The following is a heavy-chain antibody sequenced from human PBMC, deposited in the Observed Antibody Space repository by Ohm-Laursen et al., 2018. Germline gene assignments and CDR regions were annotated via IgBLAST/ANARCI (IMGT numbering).Heavy chain of an antibody. D-gene: IGHD1-7*01. CDR3: AKGPEHINWNYGDY. Sequence: SLRLSCAASGFTFSAMSWVRQAPGKGLEWVSAISGSGGSTYYADSVKGRFTISRDNSKNTLYLQMNSLRAEDTAVYYCAKGPEHINWNYGDYWGQGTLVTASS. CDR1: GFTFSA. V-gene: IGHV3-23*01. J-gene: IGHJ4*02. CDR2: ISGSGGST.